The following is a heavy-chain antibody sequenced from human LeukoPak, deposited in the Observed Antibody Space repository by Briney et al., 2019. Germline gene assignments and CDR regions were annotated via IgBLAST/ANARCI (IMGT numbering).Heavy chain of an antibody. J-gene: IGHJ4*02. Sequence: PSETLSLTCAVSGVSFNDYYWSWVRLTPGKGLEWIGEINHSGYTKDSPSLKSRVTISIDTSRKQFSLNLRSVTVADTGIYYCTRMTTGHDYWGQGTLVTVSS. D-gene: IGHD4-17*01. V-gene: IGHV4-34*01. CDR1: GVSFNDYY. CDR3: TRMTTGHDY. CDR2: INHSGYT.